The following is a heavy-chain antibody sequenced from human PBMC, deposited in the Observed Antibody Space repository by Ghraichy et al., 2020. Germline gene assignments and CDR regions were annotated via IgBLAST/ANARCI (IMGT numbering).Heavy chain of an antibody. CDR1: GFTFSSYA. CDR2: ISSSGGNT. J-gene: IGHJ4*02. CDR3: AKGENFRLRCQY. V-gene: IGHV3-23*01. Sequence: SCAASGFTFSSYAMSWVRQAPGKGLEWVSDISSSGGNTYYADSVKGRFTISRDNSKNTLYLQMNSLRAEDTAVYYCAKGENFRLRCQYWGQGTLVTVSS. D-gene: IGHD4-17*01.